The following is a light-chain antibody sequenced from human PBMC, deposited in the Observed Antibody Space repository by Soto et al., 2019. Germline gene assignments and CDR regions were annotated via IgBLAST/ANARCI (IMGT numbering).Light chain of an antibody. CDR2: DDN. Sequence: NFMLTQPNSVSESPGKTVTISCTGSSGRIASNFVHWYQQRPGSAPTTVIFDDNQRPSGVPDRFSGSIDRSSNSASLTISGLKTEDEADYYCQSHDRTKWVFGGGTQLTVL. CDR1: SGRIASNF. J-gene: IGLJ3*02. CDR3: QSHDRTKWV. V-gene: IGLV6-57*02.